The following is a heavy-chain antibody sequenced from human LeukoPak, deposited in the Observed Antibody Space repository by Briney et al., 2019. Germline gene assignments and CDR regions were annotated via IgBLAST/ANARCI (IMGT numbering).Heavy chain of an antibody. V-gene: IGHV3-15*01. CDR2: IKSKTDGGTT. J-gene: IGHJ5*02. D-gene: IGHD6-13*01. CDR3: TTEIAAAVDNWFDP. CDR1: GFTFSNAW. Sequence: PGGSLRLSCAASGFTFSNAWMSWVRQAPGKGLEWVGRIKSKTDGGTTDYAAPVKGRFTISRDDSKNTLYLQMNSLKTEDTAVYYCTTEIAAAVDNWFDPWGQGTLVTVSS.